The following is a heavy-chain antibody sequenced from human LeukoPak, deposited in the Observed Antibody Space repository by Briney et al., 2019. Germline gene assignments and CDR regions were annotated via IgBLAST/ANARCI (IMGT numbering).Heavy chain of an antibody. D-gene: IGHD3-10*01. CDR2: INPNSGGT. V-gene: IGHV1-2*02. J-gene: IGHJ4*02. Sequence: ASVKVSCKASGYTFTGYYMHWVRQAPGQGLDWMGWINPNSGGTNYAQKFQGRVTMTRDTSISTAYLELSRLRSDDTAVYYCASSIMVRGVISSFDYWGQGTLVTVSA. CDR1: GYTFTGYY. CDR3: ASSIMVRGVISSFDY.